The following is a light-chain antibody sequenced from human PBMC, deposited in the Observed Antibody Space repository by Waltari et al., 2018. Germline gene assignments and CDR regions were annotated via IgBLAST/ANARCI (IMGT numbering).Light chain of an antibody. J-gene: IGKJ1*01. V-gene: IGKV1-39*01. CDR2: AAS. CDR1: QRIATY. Sequence: DIQLTQSPSSLSASVRDRVPITCRASQRIATYLNWYQEKPGKAPKLLIFAASSLQSGVPSRFSGSGSGTGFTLSISSLQPEDFATYYCQQSFISPWTFGQGTKVEIK. CDR3: QQSFISPWT.